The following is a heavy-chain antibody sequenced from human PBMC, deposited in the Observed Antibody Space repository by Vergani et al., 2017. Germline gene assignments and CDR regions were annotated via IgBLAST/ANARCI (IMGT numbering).Heavy chain of an antibody. D-gene: IGHD5-12*01. J-gene: IGHJ4*02. Sequence: EVQLLESGGGLVQPGGSLRLSCAASGFTFSSYAMSWVRQAPGKGLEWVSAISGSGGSTYYADSVKGRFTISRDNSKNTLYLQMNSLRAEDTAVYYCARDLYSGYGKIDYWGQGTLVTVSS. V-gene: IGHV3-23*01. CDR1: GFTFSSYA. CDR3: ARDLYSGYGKIDY. CDR2: ISGSGGST.